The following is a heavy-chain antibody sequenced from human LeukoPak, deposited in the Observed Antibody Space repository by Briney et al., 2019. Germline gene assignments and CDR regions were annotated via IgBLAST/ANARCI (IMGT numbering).Heavy chain of an antibody. D-gene: IGHD4-23*01. CDR3: TTKLGCTYGGLF. V-gene: IGHV3-15*01. CDR1: GFRVSDGY. CDR2: IKSRTDGGTT. Sequence: GGSLRLSCEVAGFRVSDGYMSWVRQAPGKGLEWVANIKSRTDGGTTEYAAPVNGRFSVSVDGSKNTFYLQMNSLKAEDTALYYCTTKLGCTYGGLFGGQRTLVTVSA. J-gene: IGHJ4*02.